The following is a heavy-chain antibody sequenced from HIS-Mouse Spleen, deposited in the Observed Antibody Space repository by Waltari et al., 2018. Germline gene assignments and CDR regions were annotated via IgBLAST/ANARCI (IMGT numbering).Heavy chain of an antibody. J-gene: IGHJ4*02. D-gene: IGHD6-19*01. CDR3: AKASSGWLDY. Sequence: QVQLVESGGGLVQPGWVRVLSFGAPGCTCSGLGMHWGRQAPGKGLEWVVVRAYDGSNKSYADCVKGRFTISRDNSKNTMYLQMNSLRAEDTAVYYCAKASSGWLDYWGQGTLVTVSS. CDR1: GCTCSGLG. CDR2: RAYDGSNK. V-gene: IGHV3-30*18.